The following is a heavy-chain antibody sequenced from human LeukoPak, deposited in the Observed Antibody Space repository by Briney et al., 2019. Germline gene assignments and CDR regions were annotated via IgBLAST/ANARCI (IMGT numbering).Heavy chain of an antibody. CDR3: TIPASRYSDGVLDS. J-gene: IGHJ4*02. CDR1: AFTFSNVW. Sequence: GGSLSLSCAASAFTFSNVWMSWVPEAPERGLEWVVCIRSKTDGGKTDYAAPVKGRFTISRDDSKNTLYLQMDSLKTEDTAVYYCTIPASRYSDGVLDSWGQGALVTVSS. D-gene: IGHD5-18*01. V-gene: IGHV3-15*01. CDR2: IRSKTDGGKT.